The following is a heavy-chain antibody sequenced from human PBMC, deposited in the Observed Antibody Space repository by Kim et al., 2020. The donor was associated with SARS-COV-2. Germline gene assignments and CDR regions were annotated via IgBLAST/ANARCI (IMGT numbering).Heavy chain of an antibody. CDR1: GFTVSSNY. Sequence: GGSLRLSCAVSGFTVSSNYMSWVRQAPGKGLELVSVIYSGGSTYYADSVKVRFTISRDNSKNTQYLHMNSLSAADTAAYYCARGCRPYYYYYGMDVWRQG. CDR3: ARGCRPYYYYYGMDV. J-gene: IGHJ6*02. D-gene: IGHD2-15*01. V-gene: IGHV3-66*01. CDR2: IYSGGST.